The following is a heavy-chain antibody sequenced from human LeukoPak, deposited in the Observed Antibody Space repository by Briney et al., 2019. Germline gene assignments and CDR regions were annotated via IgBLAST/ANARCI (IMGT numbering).Heavy chain of an antibody. CDR1: GFTFSNGW. CDR2: IRSQTDHGTT. Sequence: PGGSLRLSCAASGFTFSNGWMSWVRQAPGKGLEWVGRIRSQTDHGTTDYAAPVQGRFTISRDDSKNTLYLEMHRLKTEESSVYYCATKPVSGSSEYYFDYWGQGTLVTVSS. D-gene: IGHD3-16*01. J-gene: IGHJ4*02. CDR3: ATKPVSGSSEYYFDY. V-gene: IGHV3-15*01.